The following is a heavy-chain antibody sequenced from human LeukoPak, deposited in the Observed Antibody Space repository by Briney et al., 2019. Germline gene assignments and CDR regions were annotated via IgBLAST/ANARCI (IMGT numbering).Heavy chain of an antibody. CDR3: ARGSSSLSHDFWSGYQCYFDY. Sequence: TPSETLSLTCAVYGGSFSGYYWSWIRQPPGKGLEWIGEINHSGSTNYNPSLKSRVTISVDTSKNQFSLKLSSVTAADTAVYYCARGSSSLSHDFWSGYQCYFDYWGQGTLVTVSS. CDR1: GGSFSGYY. CDR2: INHSGST. V-gene: IGHV4-34*01. J-gene: IGHJ4*02. D-gene: IGHD3-3*01.